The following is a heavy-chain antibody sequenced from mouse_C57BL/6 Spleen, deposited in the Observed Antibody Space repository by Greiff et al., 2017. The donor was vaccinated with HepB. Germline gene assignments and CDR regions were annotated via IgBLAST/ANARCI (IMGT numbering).Heavy chain of an antibody. V-gene: IGHV1-85*01. Sequence: VMLVESGPELVKPGASVKLSCKASGYTFTSYDINWVKQRPGQGLEWIGWIYPRDGSTKYNEKFKGKATLTVDTSSSTAYMELHSLTSEDSAVYFCARTLRLRFYYAMDYWGQGTSVTVSS. J-gene: IGHJ4*01. CDR2: IYPRDGST. CDR3: ARTLRLRFYYAMDY. CDR1: GYTFTSYD. D-gene: IGHD3-2*02.